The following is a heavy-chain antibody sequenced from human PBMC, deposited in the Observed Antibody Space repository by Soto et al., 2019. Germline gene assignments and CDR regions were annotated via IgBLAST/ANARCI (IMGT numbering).Heavy chain of an antibody. CDR2: IKSKTDGGTT. V-gene: IGHV3-15*07. CDR1: GFTFSNAW. D-gene: IGHD3-22*01. Sequence: GGSLRLSCAASGFTFSNAWMNWVRQAPGKGLEWVGRIKSKTDGGTTDYAAPVKGRFTISRDDSKNTLYLQMNSLKTEDTAVYYCTTRYYYERRAAFDIWGQGTMVTVSS. CDR3: TTRYYYERRAAFDI. J-gene: IGHJ3*02.